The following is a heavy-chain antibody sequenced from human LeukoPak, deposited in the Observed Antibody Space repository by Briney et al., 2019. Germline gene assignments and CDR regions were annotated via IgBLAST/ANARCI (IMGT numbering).Heavy chain of an antibody. D-gene: IGHD6-13*01. CDR2: SSSRSSTI. Sequence: PGGSLRLSCAASEFTFSSYSMNWVRQAPGKGLEWVSYSSSRSSTIYYADSVKGRFTISRDNAKNTLYLQMNSLRAEDTAVYYCSKDPAAAGHDYWGQGTLVTVSS. CDR1: EFTFSSYS. V-gene: IGHV3-48*01. J-gene: IGHJ4*02. CDR3: SKDPAAAGHDY.